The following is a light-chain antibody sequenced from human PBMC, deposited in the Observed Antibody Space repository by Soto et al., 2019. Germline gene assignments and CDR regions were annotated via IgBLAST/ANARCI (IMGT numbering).Light chain of an antibody. V-gene: IGKV4-1*01. CDR2: WAS. CDR1: QSVLYSSNNKNY. Sequence: DIVMTQSPDSLAVSLGERATINCKSSQSVLYSSNNKNYLAWYQQEPGQPPKLLIYWASTRESGVPDRFSGSGSGTDFTLTISSLQAEDVAVYYCQQYYSFPLTLGGGTKVDIK. CDR3: QQYYSFPLT. J-gene: IGKJ4*01.